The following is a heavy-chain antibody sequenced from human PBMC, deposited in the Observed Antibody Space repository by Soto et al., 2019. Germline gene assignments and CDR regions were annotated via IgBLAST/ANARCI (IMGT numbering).Heavy chain of an antibody. V-gene: IGHV2-5*02. D-gene: IGHD3-3*01. CDR2: IYWDDDE. Sequence: KESGPTVVKPTETLTLTCTFSGFSLTTSGVGVGWVRQSPGKAPEWLALIYWDDDERYSTSLKSRLTITKDTSKNQVVLTMANVDPADTATYYCAHRVLRTVFGLVTTTAIYFDFWGQGTPVVVSS. CDR3: AHRVLRTVFGLVTTTAIYFDF. CDR1: GFSLTTSGVG. J-gene: IGHJ4*02.